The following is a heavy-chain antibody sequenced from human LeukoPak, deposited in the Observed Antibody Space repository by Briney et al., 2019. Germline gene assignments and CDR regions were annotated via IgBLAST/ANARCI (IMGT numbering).Heavy chain of an antibody. D-gene: IGHD4-17*01. Sequence: PGGFLRLSCAASGFTFSSYEMNWVRQAPGKGLEWVSYISSSGSTIYYADSVKGRFTISRDNAKNSLYLQMNSLRAEDTAVYYCAREAVTTSLFDYWGQGTLVTVSS. CDR1: GFTFSSYE. CDR3: AREAVTTSLFDY. V-gene: IGHV3-48*03. CDR2: ISSSGSTI. J-gene: IGHJ4*02.